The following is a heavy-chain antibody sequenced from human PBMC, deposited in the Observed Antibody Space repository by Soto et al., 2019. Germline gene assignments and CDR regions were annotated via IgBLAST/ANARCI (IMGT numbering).Heavy chain of an antibody. CDR1: GGSFSGYY. CDR2: INHSGST. CDR3: ALTMVYYYYGMDV. J-gene: IGHJ6*02. V-gene: IGHV4-34*01. D-gene: IGHD3-10*01. Sequence: SETLSLTCAVYGGSFSGYYWSWIRQPPGKGLEWIGEINHSGSTNYNPSLKSRVTISVDTSKNQFSLKLSSVTAADTAVYYCALTMVYYYYGMDVWGQGTTVTVPS.